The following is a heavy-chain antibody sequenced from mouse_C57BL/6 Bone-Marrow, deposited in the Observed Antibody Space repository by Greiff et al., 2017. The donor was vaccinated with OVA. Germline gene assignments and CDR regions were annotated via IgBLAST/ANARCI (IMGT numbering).Heavy chain of an antibody. D-gene: IGHD2-2*01. V-gene: IGHV1-69*01. CDR3: ASVMGGLRGRYYYAMDY. CDR1: GYTFTSYW. CDR2: IDPSDSYT. Sequence: QVQLQQPGAELVMPGASVKLSCKASGYTFTSYWMHWVKQRPGQGLEWIGEIDPSDSYTNYNQKFKGKSTLTVDKSSSTAYMQLSSLTSEDSAVYYCASVMGGLRGRYYYAMDYWGQGTSVTVSS. J-gene: IGHJ4*01.